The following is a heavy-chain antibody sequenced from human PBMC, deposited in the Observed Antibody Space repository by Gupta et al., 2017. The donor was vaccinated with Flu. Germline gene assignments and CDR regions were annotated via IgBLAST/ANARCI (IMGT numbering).Heavy chain of an antibody. Sequence: KTSGYTFTGAFIHWGRQAPGQGLEWVGRLNPDSGQTIYAQQFQGRVTMTRDTSISTAYMELSGLTADDTAVYYCASPVVIRDAFDIWGQGSKVTVSS. CDR2: LNPDSGQT. D-gene: IGHD3-16*02. J-gene: IGHJ3*02. CDR3: ASPVVIRDAFDI. V-gene: IGHV1-2*06. CDR1: GYTFTGAF.